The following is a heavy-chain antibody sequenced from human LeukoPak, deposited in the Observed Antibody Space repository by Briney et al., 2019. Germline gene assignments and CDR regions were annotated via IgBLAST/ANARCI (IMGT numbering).Heavy chain of an antibody. V-gene: IGHV4-34*01. CDR3: ARGGFRAARMGYYFDY. CDR2: INHSGST. Sequence: SVTLSLTCAVYGGSFSGYYWSWIRRPPGKGLELIGEINHSGSTNYNPSLKSRVTISVDTFKNQFSLKLSSVTAADTAVYYCARGGFRAARMGYYFDYWGQGTLVTVSS. D-gene: IGHD6-6*01. J-gene: IGHJ4*02. CDR1: GGSFSGYY.